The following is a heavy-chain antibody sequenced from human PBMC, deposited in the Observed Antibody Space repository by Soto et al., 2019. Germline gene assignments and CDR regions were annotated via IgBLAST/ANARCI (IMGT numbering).Heavy chain of an antibody. V-gene: IGHV3-30-3*01. CDR1: GFTFSRCT. CDR2: ISSDGSKK. Sequence: QVQLVESGGGVVQPGRSLRLSCAASGFTFSRCTMHWVRQAPGTGLEWMAVISSDGSKKYYADSVKGRFTISRDNSENMLYFEMNSLRAEDTAVYHCVRDGDRSGYVDYWGQGTLVTVSS. CDR3: VRDGDRSGYVDY. D-gene: IGHD3-22*01. J-gene: IGHJ4*02.